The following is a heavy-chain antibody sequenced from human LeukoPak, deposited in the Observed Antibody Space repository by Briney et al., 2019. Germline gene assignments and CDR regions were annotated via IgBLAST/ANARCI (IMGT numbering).Heavy chain of an antibody. D-gene: IGHD3-10*01. Sequence: GGSLRLSCAASGFTFSSYSMNWVRQAPGKGLEWVSSISSSSSYIYYADSVKGRFTISRDNAKNSLYPQMNSLRAEDTAVYYCARDSPLGFGYWGQGTLVTVSS. J-gene: IGHJ4*02. V-gene: IGHV3-21*01. CDR2: ISSSSSYI. CDR3: ARDSPLGFGY. CDR1: GFTFSSYS.